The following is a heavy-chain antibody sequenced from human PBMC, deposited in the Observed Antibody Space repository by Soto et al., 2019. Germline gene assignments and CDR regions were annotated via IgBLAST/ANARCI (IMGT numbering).Heavy chain of an antibody. Sequence: GESLKISCKGSGYIFTSYWIGWVRQMPGKGLEWMGIIYPGDSDTRYSPSFQGQVTISADKSISTAYLQWSSLKASDTAMYYCARQASTIFGLVKDYYYYYGMDVCGQGSTVTVSS. D-gene: IGHD3-3*01. V-gene: IGHV5-51*01. J-gene: IGHJ6*02. CDR3: ARQASTIFGLVKDYYYYYGMDV. CDR2: IYPGDSDT. CDR1: GYIFTSYW.